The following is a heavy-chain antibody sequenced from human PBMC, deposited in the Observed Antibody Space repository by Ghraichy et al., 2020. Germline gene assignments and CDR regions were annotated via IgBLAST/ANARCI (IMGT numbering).Heavy chain of an antibody. D-gene: IGHD5-12*01. CDR1: GFTFNNYW. J-gene: IGHJ4*02. V-gene: IGHV3-74*01. Sequence: GGSLRLSCAASGFTFNNYWMHWVRQAPGKGLVWVSRINTNGSSTTYADSVKGRFTISRDNAQNTLYLQMNSLRAEDTAVYYCAREKRHEYSAYVGYWGQGTLVTVSS. CDR2: INTNGSST. CDR3: AREKRHEYSAYVGY.